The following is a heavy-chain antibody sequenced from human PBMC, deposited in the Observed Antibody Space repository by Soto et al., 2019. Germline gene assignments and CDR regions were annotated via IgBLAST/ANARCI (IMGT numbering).Heavy chain of an antibody. J-gene: IGHJ6*02. CDR2: ITYEGSQI. CDR1: GFTFPRFG. V-gene: IGHV3-30*18. CDR3: AKGRGEMNWANYYGLDV. Sequence: VQLSESGGDLRQPGGSLRLSCAASGFTFPRFGMHWVRQAPGKGLEWVALITYEGSQIYYADAVKGRFTISRDNGDNTLSLQMDNLRTEDTATYFCAKGRGEMNWANYYGLDVWGQGTTVTVSS. D-gene: IGHD7-27*01.